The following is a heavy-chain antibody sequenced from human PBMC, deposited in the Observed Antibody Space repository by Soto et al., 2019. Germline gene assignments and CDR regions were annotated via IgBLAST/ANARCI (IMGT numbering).Heavy chain of an antibody. CDR2: ISVIFGST. V-gene: IGHV3-23*01. D-gene: IGHD6-13*01. CDR1: GFTFISYA. CDR3: AKDRGIAAADNFDY. J-gene: IGHJ4*02. Sequence: GGSLRLSCAASGFTFISYAISWVRQAPLKVLEWFSAISVIFGSTYYADSVKGLFTMSRDNSKKTLYLQINSLRAEDTAVYYCAKDRGIAAADNFDYWGQGTMVTVSS.